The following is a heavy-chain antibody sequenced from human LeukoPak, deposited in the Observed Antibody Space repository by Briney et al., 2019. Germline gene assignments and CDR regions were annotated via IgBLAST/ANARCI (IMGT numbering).Heavy chain of an antibody. J-gene: IGHJ4*02. CDR1: GFTFSSYA. CDR2: ISYDGSNK. CDR3: AKGIGGQTYYDFWSGYCTVDY. Sequence: GGSLRLSCAASGFTFSSYAMHWVRQAPGKGLEWVAVISYDGSNKYYADSVKGRFTISRDNSKNTLYLQMNSLRAEDTAVYYCAKGIGGQTYYDFWSGYCTVDYWGQGTLVTVSS. V-gene: IGHV3-30-3*01. D-gene: IGHD3-3*01.